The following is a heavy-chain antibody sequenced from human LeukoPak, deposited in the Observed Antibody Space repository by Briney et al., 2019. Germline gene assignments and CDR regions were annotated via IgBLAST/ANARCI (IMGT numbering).Heavy chain of an antibody. CDR2: IKQDGSEK. CDR3: ARESGSYVMGYFDL. D-gene: IGHD1-26*01. V-gene: IGHV3-7*01. Sequence: GGSLRLSCTASGFTFRTYAMSWVRQAPGKGLEWVANIKQDGSEKYYVDSVKGRFTISRDNAKNSLYLQMNSLRAEDTAVYYCARESGSYVMGYFDLWGRGTLVTVSS. J-gene: IGHJ2*01. CDR1: GFTFRTYA.